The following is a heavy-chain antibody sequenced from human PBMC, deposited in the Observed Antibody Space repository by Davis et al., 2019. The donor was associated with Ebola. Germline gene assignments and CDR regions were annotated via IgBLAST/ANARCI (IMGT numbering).Heavy chain of an antibody. CDR3: ARYFDWEWGYFDY. Sequence: ASVKVSCKASGYTFTSYAMHWVRQAPGQRLEWMGWISAYNGNTNYAQKLQGRVTMTRDTSISTAYMGLSRLRSDDTAVYYCARYFDWEWGYFDYWGQGTLVTVSS. D-gene: IGHD3-9*01. CDR2: ISAYNGNT. V-gene: IGHV1-3*01. J-gene: IGHJ4*02. CDR1: GYTFTSYA.